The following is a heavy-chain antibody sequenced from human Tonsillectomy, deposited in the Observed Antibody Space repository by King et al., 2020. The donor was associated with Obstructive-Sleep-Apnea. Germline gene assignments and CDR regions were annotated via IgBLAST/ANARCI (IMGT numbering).Heavy chain of an antibody. Sequence: VQLVESGGGLVQPGRSLRLSCTASGFTFGDYAMSWFRQAPGEGLEWVGFIRSKAYGGTTEYAASVKGRFTISRDDSKSIAYLQMNSLKTEDTAVYYCTRANDRYSGDIHYWGQGTLVTVSS. CDR1: GFTFGDYA. J-gene: IGHJ4*02. CDR3: TRANDRYSGDIHY. V-gene: IGHV3-49*03. CDR2: IRSKAYGGTT. D-gene: IGHD1-26*01.